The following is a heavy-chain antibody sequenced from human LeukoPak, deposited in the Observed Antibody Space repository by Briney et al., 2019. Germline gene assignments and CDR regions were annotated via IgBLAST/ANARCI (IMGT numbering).Heavy chain of an antibody. Sequence: GGSLSLSCGACGFTFSSYGMHGVRQAPGKGLEWVAVISYDGSNKYYADSVKGRFTISRDNSKNTLYLQMNSLRAEDTAVYYCAKEWLRLGHDAFDIWGQGTMVTVSS. CDR1: GFTFSSYG. V-gene: IGHV3-30*18. CDR3: AKEWLRLGHDAFDI. D-gene: IGHD5-12*01. J-gene: IGHJ3*02. CDR2: ISYDGSNK.